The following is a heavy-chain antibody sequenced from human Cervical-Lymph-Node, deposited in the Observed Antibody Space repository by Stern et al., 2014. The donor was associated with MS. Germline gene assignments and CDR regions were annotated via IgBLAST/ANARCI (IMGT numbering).Heavy chain of an antibody. D-gene: IGHD6-19*01. CDR3: ARIPSGWYPHFDS. V-gene: IGHV4-59*01. Sequence: QVQLQESGPGLVKPSETLSLTCTVSGDSISRYFWSWIRQPPGKGLEWIGFISDSGNTNYDPSLKSRVTISVETSKNQFSLKLSSVTAADTAVYYCARIPSGWYPHFDSWGQGTLVTVSS. CDR2: ISDSGNT. J-gene: IGHJ4*02. CDR1: GDSISRYF.